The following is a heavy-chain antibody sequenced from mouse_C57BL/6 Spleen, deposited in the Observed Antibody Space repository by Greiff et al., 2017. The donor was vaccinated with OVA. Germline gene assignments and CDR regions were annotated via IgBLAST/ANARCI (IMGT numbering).Heavy chain of an antibody. CDR3: ARSLYDYDERSDY. D-gene: IGHD2-4*01. J-gene: IGHJ2*01. Sequence: QVQLQQSGAELVRPGTSVKVSCKASGYAFTNYLIEWVKQRPGQGLEWIGVINPGSGGTNYNEKFKGKATLTADKSSSTAYMQLSSLTSEDSAVYFCARSLYDYDERSDYWGQGTTLTVSS. CDR1: GYAFTNYL. CDR2: INPGSGGT. V-gene: IGHV1-54*01.